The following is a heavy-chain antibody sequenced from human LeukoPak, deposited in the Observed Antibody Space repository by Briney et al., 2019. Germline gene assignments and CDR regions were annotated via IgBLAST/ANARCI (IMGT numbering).Heavy chain of an antibody. V-gene: IGHV4-34*01. D-gene: IGHD2-21*01. CDR1: GGSFSAYY. CDR3: ARSGRIRDSTAPRYFYYMDV. Sequence: PSETLSLTCAVYGGSFSAYYWSWIRQPPGKGLEWSGEINHSGSTNFNPPLKSRFTISVDASKNQFSLRFSSVTAADTALYYCARSGRIRDSTAPRYFYYMDVWGPGTTVTVSS. CDR2: INHSGST. J-gene: IGHJ6*03.